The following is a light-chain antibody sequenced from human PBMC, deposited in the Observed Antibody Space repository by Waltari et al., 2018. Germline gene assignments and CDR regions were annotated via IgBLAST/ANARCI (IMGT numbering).Light chain of an antibody. CDR1: SVLSSSINKDY. CDR3: HQYYNTSRA. Sequence: SVLSSSINKDYVGRYQQKPGQPPKLLIYWATTRQSGVPARFSGSGSATQFTLTIVSLQAEDVAVYYCHQYYNTSRAFGQGTKVEIK. J-gene: IGKJ1*01. CDR2: WAT. V-gene: IGKV4-1*01.